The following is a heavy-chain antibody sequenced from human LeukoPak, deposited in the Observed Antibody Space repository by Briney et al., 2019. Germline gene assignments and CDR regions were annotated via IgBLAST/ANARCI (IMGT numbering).Heavy chain of an antibody. CDR3: ATFPTYYYDSSGYPALY. J-gene: IGHJ4*02. V-gene: IGHV1-18*01. CDR2: ISAYNGNT. Sequence: ASVKVSCKASGYTFTSYGISWVRQAPGQGLEWMGWISAYNGNTIYAQKFQGRVTMTEDTSTDTAYMELSSLRSEDTAVYYCATFPTYYYDSSGYPALYWGQGTLVTVSS. D-gene: IGHD3-22*01. CDR1: GYTFTSYG.